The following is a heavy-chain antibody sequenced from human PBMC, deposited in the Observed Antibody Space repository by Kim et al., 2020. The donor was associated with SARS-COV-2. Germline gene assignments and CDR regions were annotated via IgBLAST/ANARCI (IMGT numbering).Heavy chain of an antibody. CDR2: IRSKANSYAT. V-gene: IGHV3-73*01. CDR1: GFTFSGPA. J-gene: IGHJ3*02. CDR3: TRVPATTLAFWDAFA. D-gene: IGHD1-1*01. Sequence: GGSLRLSCAASGFTFSGPAMHWVRQASGKGLEWVGRIRSKANSYATAYAASVKGRFTISRDDSKTTAYLHLNSLKTEDTAVYYCTRVPATTLAFWDAFA.